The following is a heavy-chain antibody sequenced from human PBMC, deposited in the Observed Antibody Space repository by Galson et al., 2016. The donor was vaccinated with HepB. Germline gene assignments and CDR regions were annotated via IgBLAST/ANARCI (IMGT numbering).Heavy chain of an antibody. CDR1: GFSYSEAW. CDR3: TTAVLWFGRWSY. CDR2: IKSKTDGGTR. D-gene: IGHD3-10*01. J-gene: IGHJ4*02. Sequence: SLRLSCAVSGFSYSEAWMNWVRQAPGKGLEWVGRIKSKTDGGTRDFAAPVKGRFTISRDDSKNTLYLQMNSLKTEDTAVNYCTTAVLWFGRWSYWGQGTLVTVSS. V-gene: IGHV3-15*01.